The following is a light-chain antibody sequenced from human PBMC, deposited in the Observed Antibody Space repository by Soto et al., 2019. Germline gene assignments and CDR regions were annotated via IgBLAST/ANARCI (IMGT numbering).Light chain of an antibody. Sequence: DIQMTQSPSSLSASVGDRVTITCRASQRISTHLNWYQQKPGKAPNLLIYAAYNLQSGLPSMFSGSGSVTDFTLTISSLQPEDFATYYCQQSYSTPRTCGQGTKVDIK. CDR1: QRISTH. CDR3: QQSYSTPRT. V-gene: IGKV1-39*01. CDR2: AAY. J-gene: IGKJ1*01.